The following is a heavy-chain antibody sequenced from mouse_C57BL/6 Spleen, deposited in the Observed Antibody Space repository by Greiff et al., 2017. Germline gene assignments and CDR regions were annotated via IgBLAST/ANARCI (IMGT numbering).Heavy chain of an antibody. CDR2: IYPSDSET. V-gene: IGHV1-61*01. Sequence: QVQLQQPGAELVRPGSSVKLSCKASGYTFTSYWMDWVKQRPGQGLEWIGNIYPSDSETHYNQKFKDKATLTVDKSSSTAYMQLSSLTSEDSAVYYCAGGYDYDGFAYWGQGTGHCLC. CDR1: GYTFTSYW. D-gene: IGHD2-4*01. J-gene: IGHJ3*01. CDR3: AGGYDYDGFAY.